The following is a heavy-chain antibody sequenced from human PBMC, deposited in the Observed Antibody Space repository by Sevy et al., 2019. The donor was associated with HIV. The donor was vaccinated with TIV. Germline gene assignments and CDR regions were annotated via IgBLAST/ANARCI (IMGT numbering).Heavy chain of an antibody. CDR3: AKDRITVIGDAFDL. D-gene: IGHD4-17*01. CDR2: IRNSGSDK. J-gene: IGHJ3*01. Sequence: GGSLRLSCAASGFTFSSYAMHWVRQAPGKGLEWVSEIRNSGSDKKYAGSVKGRFTISRENSKNTLYVKMNSLSAEDTAVYYCAKDRITVIGDAFDLWGQGTMVTVSS. V-gene: IGHV3-23*01. CDR1: GFTFSSYA.